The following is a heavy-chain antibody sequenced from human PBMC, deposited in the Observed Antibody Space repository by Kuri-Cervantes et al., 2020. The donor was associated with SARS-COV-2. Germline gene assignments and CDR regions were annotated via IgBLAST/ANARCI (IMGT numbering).Heavy chain of an antibody. J-gene: IGHJ4*02. CDR3: ATARDIVVVPAASLEI. CDR1: GYPFTEYY. D-gene: IGHD2-2*01. CDR2: IDSNTGVT. Sequence: ASVKVSCKASGYPFTEYYIHWVRQAPGQGLEWVGWIDSNTGVTKYSQKFQGRVTMTEDTSTDTAYMELSSLRSEDTAVYYCATARDIVVVPAASLEIWGQGTLVTVSS. V-gene: IGHV1-2*02.